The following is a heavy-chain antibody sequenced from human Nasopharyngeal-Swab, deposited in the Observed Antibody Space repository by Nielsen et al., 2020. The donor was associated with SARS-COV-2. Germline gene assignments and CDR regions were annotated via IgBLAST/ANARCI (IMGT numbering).Heavy chain of an antibody. CDR3: ASLPTVTTKGYGMDV. Sequence: PGKGLEWVAVISYDGSNKYYADSVKGRFTISRDNSKNTLYLQMNSLRAEDTAVYYCASLPTVTTKGYGMDVWGQGTTVTVSS. J-gene: IGHJ6*02. V-gene: IGHV3-30*04. CDR2: ISYDGSNK. D-gene: IGHD4-17*01.